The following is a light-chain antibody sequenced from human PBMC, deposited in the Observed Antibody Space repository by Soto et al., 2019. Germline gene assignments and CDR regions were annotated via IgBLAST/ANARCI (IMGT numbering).Light chain of an antibody. J-gene: IGLJ1*01. CDR3: SSYTSSSTLDYV. V-gene: IGLV2-14*01. CDR1: SSEVGGYNY. Sequence: QSVLTQPASVSGSPGQSITISCPGTSSEVGGYNYVSWYQQHPGKAPKLMIYDVSNRPSGASNRFSGSKFGNTASLTISGLQAEDEADYYCSSYTSSSTLDYVFGTGTKVTVL. CDR2: DVS.